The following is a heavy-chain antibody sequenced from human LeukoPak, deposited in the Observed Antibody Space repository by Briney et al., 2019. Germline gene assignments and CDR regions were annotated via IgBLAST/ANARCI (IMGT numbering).Heavy chain of an antibody. J-gene: IGHJ5*02. CDR1: GFTFSSYE. V-gene: IGHV3-48*03. D-gene: IGHD1-26*01. CDR2: IGYSGRTI. Sequence: PGGSLRLSCAASGFTFSSYEMNWVRQAPGKGLEWVANIGYSGRTIYYADSVKGRFTISRDNAKNSLYLQMNSLRVEDTAVYYCARNGGRSGRGSDNWFDPWGQGTLVTVSS. CDR3: ARNGGRSGRGSDNWFDP.